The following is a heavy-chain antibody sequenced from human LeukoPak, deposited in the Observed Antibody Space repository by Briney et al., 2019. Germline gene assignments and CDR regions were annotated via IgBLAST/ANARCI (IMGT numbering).Heavy chain of an antibody. Sequence: ASVKVSCKASGYTFTSYGISWVRQAPGQGLEWMGWISAYNGNTNYAQKLQGRVTMTTDTSTSTAYMELRSLRSDDTAGYYCARANLRYCDPRSRDNWFGPWGQGTLVTVSS. CDR2: ISAYNGNT. CDR1: GYTFTSYG. CDR3: ARANLRYCDPRSRDNWFGP. J-gene: IGHJ5*02. D-gene: IGHD3-9*01. V-gene: IGHV1-18*01.